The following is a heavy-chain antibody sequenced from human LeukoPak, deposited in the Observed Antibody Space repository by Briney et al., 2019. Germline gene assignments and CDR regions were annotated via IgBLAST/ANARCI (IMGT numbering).Heavy chain of an antibody. D-gene: IGHD6-19*01. J-gene: IGHJ4*02. V-gene: IGHV4-34*01. CDR3: ATRYSSGWYFDY. CDR2: INRSGST. CDR1: GGSFSGYY. Sequence: SETLSLTCAVYGGSFSGYYWSWIRQPPGKGLEWIGEINRSGSTNYNPSLKSRVTISVDTSKNQFSLKLSSVTAADTAVYYCATRYSSGWYFDYWGQGTLVTVSS.